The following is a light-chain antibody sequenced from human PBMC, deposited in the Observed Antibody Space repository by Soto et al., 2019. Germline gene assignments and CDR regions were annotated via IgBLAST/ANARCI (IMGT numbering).Light chain of an antibody. V-gene: IGLV1-51*01. J-gene: IGLJ3*02. CDR1: SSNIGAGYD. CDR3: GTWDKSLSAGV. CDR2: ENN. Sequence: QSVLTQPPSVSGAPGQRVTISCSGSSSNIGAGYDVHWYQQLPGTAPKLLIYENNKRPSGIPDRFSGSKSGTSATLGITGLQTGDEADYYCGTWDKSLSAGVFGGGTKLTVL.